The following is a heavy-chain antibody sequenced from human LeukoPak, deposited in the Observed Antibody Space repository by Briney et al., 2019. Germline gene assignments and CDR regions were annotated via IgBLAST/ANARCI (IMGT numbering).Heavy chain of an antibody. CDR1: GYTFTSYY. CDR2: INPSGGST. Sequence: ASVKVSCKASGYTFTSYYMHWVRQAPGQGLEWMGIINPSGGSTSYAQKFLGRVTMTRDTSTSTVYMELSSLRSEDTAVYYCARDERVRYFDWLLTDWGQGTLVTVSS. CDR3: ARDERVRYFDWLLTD. V-gene: IGHV1-46*01. D-gene: IGHD3-9*01. J-gene: IGHJ4*02.